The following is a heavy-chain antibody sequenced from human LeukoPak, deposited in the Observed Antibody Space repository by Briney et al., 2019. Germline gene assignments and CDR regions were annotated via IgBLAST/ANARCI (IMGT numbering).Heavy chain of an antibody. V-gene: IGHV3-48*03. CDR1: GFTFSSYE. J-gene: IGHJ4*02. D-gene: IGHD6-19*01. Sequence: GGSLRLSCAASGFTFSSYEMNWVRQAPRKGLEWVSYISGSGSTIYYADSAKGRFTVSRDNAKNSLYLQMNSLRAEDTAVYYCAKEDRQQWLVDYWGQGTLVTVSS. CDR3: AKEDRQQWLVDY. CDR2: ISGSGSTI.